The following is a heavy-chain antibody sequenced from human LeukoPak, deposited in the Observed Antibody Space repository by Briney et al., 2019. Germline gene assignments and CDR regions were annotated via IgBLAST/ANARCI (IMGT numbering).Heavy chain of an antibody. CDR2: VYTSGST. Sequence: SETLSLTCTVSGGSISSYYWSWTRQPAGKGLEWIGHVYTSGSTNYNPSLKSRVTMSVDTSKNQFSLRLSSVTAADTAVYYCARDSGKGDTAHMDVWGKGTTVTVSS. CDR3: ARDSGKGDTAHMDV. CDR1: GGSISSYY. D-gene: IGHD1-26*01. J-gene: IGHJ6*03. V-gene: IGHV4-4*07.